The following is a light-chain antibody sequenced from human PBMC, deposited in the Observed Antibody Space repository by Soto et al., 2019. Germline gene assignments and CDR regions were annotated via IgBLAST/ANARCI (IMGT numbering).Light chain of an antibody. CDR3: SSYTTIITFV. CDR1: SRDVGGYNY. CDR2: DVR. Sequence: QSVLTQPASVSGSPGQSITISCTGTSRDVGGYNYVSWYQQHPGKAPKLMIYDVRHRPSGVSNRFSGSKSVNTASLTISGLQAEDEADYYCSSYTTIITFVFGTGTKLTVL. J-gene: IGLJ1*01. V-gene: IGLV2-14*01.